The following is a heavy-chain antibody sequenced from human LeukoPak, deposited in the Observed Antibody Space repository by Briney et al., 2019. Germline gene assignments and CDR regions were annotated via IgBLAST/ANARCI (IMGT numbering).Heavy chain of an antibody. J-gene: IGHJ4*02. V-gene: IGHV5-51*01. CDR1: GYPVTTYW. D-gene: IGHD6-19*01. CDR3: ARLAVAGLDY. Sequence: GESLKISCKGSGYPVTTYWIGWVRQMPRKGLEWMGIIYPGDSDTRYRPSFQGQVTISADKSISTAYLQWNSLKASDTAMYYCARLAVAGLDYWGQGTLVTVSS. CDR2: IYPGDSDT.